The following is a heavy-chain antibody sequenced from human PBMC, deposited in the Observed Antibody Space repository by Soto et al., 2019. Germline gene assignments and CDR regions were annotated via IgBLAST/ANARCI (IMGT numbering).Heavy chain of an antibody. V-gene: IGHV3-33*01. CDR3: ARATTPFYDFWSGSGYYGMDV. D-gene: IGHD3-3*01. J-gene: IGHJ6*02. Sequence: PGGSLRLSCAASGFTFSSYGMHWVRQAPGKGLEWVAVIWYDGSNKYYADSVKGRFTISRDNSKNTLYLQMNSLRAEDTAVYYCARATTPFYDFWSGSGYYGMDVWGQGTTVTVS. CDR1: GFTFSSYG. CDR2: IWYDGSNK.